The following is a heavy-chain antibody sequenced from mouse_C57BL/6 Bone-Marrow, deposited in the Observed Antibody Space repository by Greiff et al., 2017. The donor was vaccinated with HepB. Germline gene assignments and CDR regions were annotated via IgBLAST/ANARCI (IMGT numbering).Heavy chain of an antibody. CDR2: IHPNSGST. V-gene: IGHV1-64*01. CDR1: GYTFTSYW. Sequence: QFQLQQPGAELVKPGASVKLSCKASGYTFTSYWMHWVKQRPGQGLEWIGMIHPNSGSTNYNEKFKSKATLTVDKSSSTAYMQLSSLTSEDSAVYYCARSDWRITTVYWGQGTTLTVSS. J-gene: IGHJ2*01. CDR3: ARSDWRITTVY. D-gene: IGHD1-1*01.